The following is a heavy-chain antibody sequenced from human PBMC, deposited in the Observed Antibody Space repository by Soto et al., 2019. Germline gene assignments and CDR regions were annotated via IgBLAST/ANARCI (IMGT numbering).Heavy chain of an antibody. CDR3: ARVVPGAEAWFGP. J-gene: IGHJ5*02. D-gene: IGHD2-2*01. Sequence: ASVKVSCKTSGYTFSKYCITWVRQAPGQPLEWLGWISLYSDGTNYAQKFQGRVSMTTDTSTTTAYMNLRSLRSDDTAVYYCARVVPGAEAWFGPWGQGTLVTVSS. CDR2: ISLYSDGT. CDR1: GYTFSKYC. V-gene: IGHV1-18*01.